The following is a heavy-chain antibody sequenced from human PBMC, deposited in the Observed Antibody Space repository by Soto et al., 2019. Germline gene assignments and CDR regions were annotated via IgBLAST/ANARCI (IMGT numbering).Heavy chain of an antibody. CDR1: GFSVSSTY. CDR3: ARIPYSSASFDY. Sequence: SETLSLTCTVSGFSVSSTYWGWVRQSPGKGLEWIGYVYNSGSTIYSPSLRSRITISVDPSKNQFSLRLRSVTAAATAVYYCARIPYSSASFDYWGQGNLVTVSS. J-gene: IGHJ4*02. CDR2: VYNSGST. V-gene: IGHV4-59*02. D-gene: IGHD6-19*01.